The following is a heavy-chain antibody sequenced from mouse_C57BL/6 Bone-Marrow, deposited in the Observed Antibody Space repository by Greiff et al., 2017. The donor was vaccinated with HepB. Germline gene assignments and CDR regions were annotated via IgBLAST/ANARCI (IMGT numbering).Heavy chain of an antibody. J-gene: IGHJ3*01. CDR2: INPSSGYT. V-gene: IGHV1-4*01. Sequence: QVHVKQSGAELARPGASVKMSCKASGYTFTSYTMHWVKQRPGQDLEWIGYINPSSGYTKYNQKFKDKATLTADKSSSTAYLQLSSLTSEDSAVYYCASPSWFAYWGQGTLVTVSA. CDR3: ASPSWFAY. CDR1: GYTFTSYT.